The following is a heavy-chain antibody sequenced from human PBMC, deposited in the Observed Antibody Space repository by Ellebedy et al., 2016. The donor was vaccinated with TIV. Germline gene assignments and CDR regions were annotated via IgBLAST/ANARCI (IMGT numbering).Heavy chain of an antibody. CDR2: ISYSGDLM. V-gene: IGHV3-11*01. D-gene: IGHD4-17*01. CDR1: GFTFSGYY. Sequence: PGGSLRLSCAASGFTFSGYYMSWFRQAPGKGPEWVSYISYSGDLMYYADSVKGRFTTSRDNAGNSLYLQMNSLRAEDTAVYYCARDHHGLSHWGQGTLVTVSS. CDR3: ARDHHGLSH. J-gene: IGHJ4*02.